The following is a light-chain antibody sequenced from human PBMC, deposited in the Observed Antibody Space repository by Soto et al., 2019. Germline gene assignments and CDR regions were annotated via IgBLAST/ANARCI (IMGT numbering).Light chain of an antibody. CDR1: QSVSSY. CDR2: DAS. Sequence: EIVLTPSPATPSLSPGERATLSCRASQSVSSYLAWYQQKPGQAPRLLIYDASNRATGIPARFSGSGSGTDFTLTISSLEPEDFAVYYCQQRSNWPITFGQGTRLEIK. J-gene: IGKJ5*01. V-gene: IGKV3-11*01. CDR3: QQRSNWPIT.